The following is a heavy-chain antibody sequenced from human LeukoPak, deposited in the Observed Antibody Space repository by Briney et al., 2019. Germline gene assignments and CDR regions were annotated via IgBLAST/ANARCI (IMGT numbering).Heavy chain of an antibody. D-gene: IGHD5-12*01. CDR3: ARDWLRLGY. J-gene: IGHJ4*02. Sequence: GGSLRLSCAASGFAVSSYEMNWVRQAPGKGLEWVSYMSSSGTVKFYADAVKGRFTISRDNAKNSLHLQMNSLRDEDTAVYYCARDWLRLGYWGQGTLVTVPS. CDR2: MSSSGTVK. CDR1: GFAVSSYE. V-gene: IGHV3-48*03.